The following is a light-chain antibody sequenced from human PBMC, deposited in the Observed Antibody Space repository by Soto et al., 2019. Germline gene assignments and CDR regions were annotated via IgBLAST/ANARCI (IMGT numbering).Light chain of an antibody. CDR1: RSISSSY. V-gene: IGKV3-20*01. CDR3: QLYGSSPPYT. J-gene: IGKJ2*01. CDR2: GAS. Sequence: EIVLTQSPGTLSLSPGERATLSCRASRSISSSYLAWYQQKPGQAPRLLIYGASSRATGIPDRFSGSGSGTDFTLTISRQEPEDFAVYYCQLYGSSPPYTFGQGTKLEIK.